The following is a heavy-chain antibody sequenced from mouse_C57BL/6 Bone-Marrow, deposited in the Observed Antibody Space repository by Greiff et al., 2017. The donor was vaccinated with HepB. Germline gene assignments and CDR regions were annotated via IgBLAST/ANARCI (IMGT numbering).Heavy chain of an antibody. J-gene: IGHJ2*01. CDR2: IDPETGGT. CDR3: TRPPVVAPYSFDY. V-gene: IGHV1-15*01. D-gene: IGHD1-1*01. Sequence: QVQLQHPGAELVRPGASVTLSCKASGYTFTDYEMHWVKQTPVHGLEWIGAIDPETGGTAYNQKFKGKAILTADKSSSTAYMELRSLSSEDSAVYYCTRPPVVAPYSFDYWGQGTTLTVSS. CDR1: GYTFTDYE.